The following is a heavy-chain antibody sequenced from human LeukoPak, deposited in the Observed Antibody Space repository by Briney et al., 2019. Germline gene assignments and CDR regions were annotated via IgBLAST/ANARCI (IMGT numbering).Heavy chain of an antibody. V-gene: IGHV1-58*01. D-gene: IGHD3-22*01. Sequence: SVKVSCKASGFTFTSSAVQWVRQARGQRLGLIGWIVVGGGNTNYAQKFQERVTITRDMSTSTAYMELSSLRSEDTAVYYCAAEVDYYDSSGYYSPWYTPERWGQGTLVTVSS. CDR2: IVVGGGNT. CDR3: AAEVDYYDSSGYYSPWYTPER. CDR1: GFTFTSSA. J-gene: IGHJ4*02.